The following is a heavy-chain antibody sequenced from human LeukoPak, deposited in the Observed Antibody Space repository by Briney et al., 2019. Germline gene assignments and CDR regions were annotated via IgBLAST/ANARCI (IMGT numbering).Heavy chain of an antibody. CDR1: GLTVSSNY. CDR2: IYSGGST. Sequence: GGSLRLSCVASGLTVSSNYMSWVRQAPGKGLEWVSVIYSGGSTYYADSVKGRFTISRDSSKNTLYLQMNSLRVEDTAVYYCARDYGVAEGYWGQGTLVTVSS. J-gene: IGHJ4*02. V-gene: IGHV3-53*01. D-gene: IGHD6-19*01. CDR3: ARDYGVAEGY.